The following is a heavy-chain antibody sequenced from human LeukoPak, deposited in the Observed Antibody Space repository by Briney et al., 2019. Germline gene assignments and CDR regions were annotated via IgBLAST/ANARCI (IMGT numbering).Heavy chain of an antibody. J-gene: IGHJ4*02. CDR1: GFSISDYY. D-gene: IGHD6-19*01. V-gene: IGHV3-49*03. CDR2: IRSKAYGGTT. CDR3: TRDRGSSGWHGGAFDY. Sequence: GGSLRLSCAASGFSISDYYMSWIRQAPGKGLEWVGFIRSKAYGGTTEYAASVKGRFTISRDDSKSIAYLQMNSLKTEDTAMYYCTRDRGSSGWHGGAFDYWGQGTLVTVSS.